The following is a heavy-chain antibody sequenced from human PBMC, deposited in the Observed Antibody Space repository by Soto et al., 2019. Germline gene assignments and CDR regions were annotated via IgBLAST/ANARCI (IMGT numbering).Heavy chain of an antibody. D-gene: IGHD3-3*01. J-gene: IGHJ6*02. CDR3: ARSITAARYYYYHGMDV. CDR1: GGTFSSYA. V-gene: IGHV1-69*13. Sequence: SVKVSCKASGGTFSSYAISWVRQAPGQGLEWMGGIIPIFGTANYAQKFQGRVTITADESTSTAYMELSSLRSEDTAVYYCARSITAARYYYYHGMDVWGQGTTVTVSS. CDR2: IIPIFGTA.